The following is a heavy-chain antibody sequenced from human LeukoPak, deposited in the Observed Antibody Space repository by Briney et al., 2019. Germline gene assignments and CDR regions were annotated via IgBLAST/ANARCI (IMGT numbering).Heavy chain of an antibody. CDR3: ARAVGTDGYNLWVY. J-gene: IGHJ4*02. Sequence: ASVKVSCKASGYTFTSYDINWVRQATGQGLEWMGWMNPNSGNTGYAQKFQGRVTITRNTSISTAYMELSSLRSEDTAVYYCARAVGTDGYNLWVYWGQGTLVTVSS. CDR2: MNPNSGNT. V-gene: IGHV1-8*01. D-gene: IGHD5-24*01. CDR1: GYTFTSYD.